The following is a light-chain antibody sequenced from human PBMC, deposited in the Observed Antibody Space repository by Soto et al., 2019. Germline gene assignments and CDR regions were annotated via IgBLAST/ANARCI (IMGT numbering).Light chain of an antibody. V-gene: IGKV3-15*01. J-gene: IGKJ1*01. Sequence: FVLTQSPATLSFSPGARATLSCRASQSFSSSYLAWYQQKPGQAPRLLIFGAYTRASGIPGRFSGSGSGTEFTLTISSLQSEDFAVYYCQQYDDGPSFGQGTKVDI. CDR1: QSFSSSY. CDR3: QQYDDGPS. CDR2: GAY.